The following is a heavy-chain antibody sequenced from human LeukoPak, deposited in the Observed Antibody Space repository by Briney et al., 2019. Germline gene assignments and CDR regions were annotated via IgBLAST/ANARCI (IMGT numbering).Heavy chain of an antibody. CDR1: GGSIKSHY. J-gene: IGHJ6*02. Sequence: SETLSLTCTVSGGSIKSHYWSWLRQTPGKGLEWLGCIYESGSTYHNPSLKSRVTISVDMSKNQFSLKVSSVTAADTAVYYCARGGSSWSYAMDVWGQGTTVTVSS. CDR3: ARGGSSWSYAMDV. D-gene: IGHD6-13*01. CDR2: IYESGST. V-gene: IGHV4-59*11.